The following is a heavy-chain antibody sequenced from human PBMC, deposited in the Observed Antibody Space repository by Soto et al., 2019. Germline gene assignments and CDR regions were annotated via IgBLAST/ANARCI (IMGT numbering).Heavy chain of an antibody. J-gene: IGHJ3*02. D-gene: IGHD2-15*01. CDR2: ISSSGGGT. V-gene: IGHV3-23*01. CDR1: GFTFSSYG. CDR3: ASYSIASHRASDI. Sequence: GGSLRLSCAASGFTFSSYGMSWVRQAPEKGLEWVSSISSSGGGTYYAASVTGRFTISRDNSKNTMYLQMNSLRAEDTALYYCASYSIASHRASDIWGQGTVVTVSS.